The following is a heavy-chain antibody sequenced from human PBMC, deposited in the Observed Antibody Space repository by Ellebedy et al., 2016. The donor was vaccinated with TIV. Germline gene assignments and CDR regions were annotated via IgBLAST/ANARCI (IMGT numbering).Heavy chain of an antibody. CDR1: SGSFSGYY. CDR3: ARRLTIYYYMDV. Sequence: SETLSLXXAVYSGSFSGYYWSWIRQSPGKGLEWIGEINHSGSTNFNPSLKSRVTISLDTSKSQFSLKLSSVTAADTAVYYCARRLTIYYYMDVWGKGTPVTVSS. J-gene: IGHJ6*03. CDR2: INHSGST. V-gene: IGHV4-34*01. D-gene: IGHD2-2*01.